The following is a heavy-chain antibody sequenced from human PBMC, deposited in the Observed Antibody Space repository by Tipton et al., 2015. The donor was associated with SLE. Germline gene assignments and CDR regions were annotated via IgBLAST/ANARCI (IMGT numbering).Heavy chain of an antibody. CDR1: GFTVSTNY. J-gene: IGHJ3*02. Sequence: SLRLSCAASGFTVSTNYMSWVRQAPGKGLEWVSVIYSGGSTSYADFVRGRFTISRDSLKNTVYLQMNSLRAEDTAMYFCARDSDYDFWRGHLDAFDMWGQVTMVSVSS. CDR3: ARDSDYDFWRGHLDAFDM. CDR2: IYSGGST. V-gene: IGHV3-53*05. D-gene: IGHD3-3*01.